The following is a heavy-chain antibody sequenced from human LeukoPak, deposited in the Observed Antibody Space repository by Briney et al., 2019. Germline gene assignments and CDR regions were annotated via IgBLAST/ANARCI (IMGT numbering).Heavy chain of an antibody. D-gene: IGHD3-10*01. CDR1: GGSISGYS. CDR2: FHNSSPA. CDR3: ARGHLGLSP. V-gene: IGHV4-59*01. Sequence: SSETLSLTCTVSGGSISGYSWTWIRQPPGQGLEWIGYFHNSSPASDNPAHSGRVRIAVATAMAQISLKLNSVTAADTAVYYCARGHLGLSPWGQGTLVTVSS. J-gene: IGHJ5*02.